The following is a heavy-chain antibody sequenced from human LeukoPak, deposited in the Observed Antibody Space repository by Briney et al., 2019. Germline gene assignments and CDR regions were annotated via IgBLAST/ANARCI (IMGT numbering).Heavy chain of an antibody. J-gene: IGHJ6*04. V-gene: IGHV1-18*04. D-gene: IGHD1-26*01. Sequence: APVKVSCKASGYTFTSYGISWVRQAPGQGLEWMGWISAYNGNTNYAQKLQGRVTMTTDTSTSTAYMELRSLRSDDTAVYYCARAGQYSGSGYPYYYGMDVWGKGTTVTVSS. CDR1: GYTFTSYG. CDR2: ISAYNGNT. CDR3: ARAGQYSGSGYPYYYGMDV.